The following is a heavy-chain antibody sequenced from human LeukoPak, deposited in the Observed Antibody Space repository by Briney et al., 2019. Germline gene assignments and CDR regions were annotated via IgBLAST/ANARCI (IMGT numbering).Heavy chain of an antibody. J-gene: IGHJ4*02. D-gene: IGHD6-19*01. Sequence: PGRSLRLSCAASGFTFSSYGMQWVRQAPGKGLEWVAVISYDGSNKYYADSVKGRFTISRDNSKNTLYLQMNSLRAEDTAVHYCAKDYSSYHNYFDYWGQGTLVTVSS. CDR2: ISYDGSNK. V-gene: IGHV3-30*18. CDR1: GFTFSSYG. CDR3: AKDYSSYHNYFDY.